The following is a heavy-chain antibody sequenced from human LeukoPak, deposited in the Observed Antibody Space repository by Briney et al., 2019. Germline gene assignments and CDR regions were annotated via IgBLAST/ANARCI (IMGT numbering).Heavy chain of an antibody. V-gene: IGHV3-15*01. D-gene: IGHD3-22*01. CDR3: ANGGTYSSGP. J-gene: IGHJ5*02. CDR2: IKSKTDGGTT. CDR1: GFTFSDAW. Sequence: GGSLRLSCAASGFTFSDAWMSWVRQAPGKGLEWVGRIKSKTDGGTTDYAAPVKGKFTISRDDSKNTLYLQMNSLRAEDTAVYYCANGGTYSSGPWGQGTLVTVSS.